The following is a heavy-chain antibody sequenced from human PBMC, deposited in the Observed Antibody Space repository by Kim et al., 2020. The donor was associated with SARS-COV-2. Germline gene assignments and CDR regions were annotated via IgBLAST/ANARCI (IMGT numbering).Heavy chain of an antibody. D-gene: IGHD1-1*01. CDR2: ISSSSSYI. CDR3: ARSKGTWAYGMDV. CDR1: GFTFSSYS. J-gene: IGHJ6*02. V-gene: IGHV3-21*01. Sequence: GGSLRLSCAASGFTFSSYSMNWVRQAPGKGLEWVSSISSSSSYIYYADSVKGRFTISRDNAKNSLYLQMNSLRAEDTAVYYCARSKGTWAYGMDVWGQGTTVTVSS.